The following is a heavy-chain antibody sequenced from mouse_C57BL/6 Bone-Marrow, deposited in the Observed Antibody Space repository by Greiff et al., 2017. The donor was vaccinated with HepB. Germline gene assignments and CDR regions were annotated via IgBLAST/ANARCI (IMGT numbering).Heavy chain of an antibody. D-gene: IGHD1-1*01. CDR2: SRNKANDYTT. J-gene: IGHJ3*01. CDR3: ARGAATTVPFAY. CDR1: GFTFSDFY. Sequence: EVKLVESGGGLVQSGRSLRLSCATSGFTFSDFYMEWVRQAPGKGLEWIAASRNKANDYTTEYSASVKGRFIVSRDTSQSILYLQMNALRAEDTAIYYCARGAATTVPFAYWGQGTRVTVSA. V-gene: IGHV7-1*01.